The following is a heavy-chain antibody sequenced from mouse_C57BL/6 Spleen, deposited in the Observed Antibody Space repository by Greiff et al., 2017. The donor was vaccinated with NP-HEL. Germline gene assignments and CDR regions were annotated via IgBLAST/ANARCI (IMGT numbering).Heavy chain of an antibody. Sequence: EVQVVESGGGLVKPGGSLKLSCAASGFTFSDYGMHWVRQAPEKGLEWVAYISSGSSTNYYADTVKGRFTISRDNAKNTLFLQMTSLRSEDTAMYYCARAYGSSYDGYFDVWGTGTTVTVSS. D-gene: IGHD1-1*01. CDR1: GFTFSDYG. V-gene: IGHV5-17*01. CDR3: ARAYGSSYDGYFDV. J-gene: IGHJ1*03. CDR2: ISSGSSTN.